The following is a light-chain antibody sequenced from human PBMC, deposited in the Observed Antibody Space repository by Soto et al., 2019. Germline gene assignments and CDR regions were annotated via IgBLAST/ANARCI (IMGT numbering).Light chain of an antibody. CDR2: GAS. CDR3: LQYNNWPRT. Sequence: EIVMTQSAATLSVSPGERATLSCRASQSVGNSLAWYQLKPGQGPRLLIYGASTGATGIPARFSGSGSGTDFTLTISSLQSEDFAVYYCLQYNNWPRTFGQGTKVEIK. CDR1: QSVGNS. V-gene: IGKV3-15*01. J-gene: IGKJ1*01.